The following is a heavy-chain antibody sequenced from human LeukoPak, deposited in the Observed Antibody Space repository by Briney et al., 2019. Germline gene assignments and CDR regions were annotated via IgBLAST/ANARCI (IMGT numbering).Heavy chain of an antibody. CDR2: ISGSGGST. J-gene: IGHJ4*02. D-gene: IGHD3-3*01. CDR1: GFTFSSYA. Sequence: GGSLRLSCAASGFTFSSYAMSWVRQAPGKGLEWVSAISGSGGSTYYADSVKGRFTISRDNSKNTLYLQMNSLRAEDTAVYYCAANYDFWSGYSVYWGQGTLVTVSS. CDR3: AANYDFWSGYSVY. V-gene: IGHV3-23*01.